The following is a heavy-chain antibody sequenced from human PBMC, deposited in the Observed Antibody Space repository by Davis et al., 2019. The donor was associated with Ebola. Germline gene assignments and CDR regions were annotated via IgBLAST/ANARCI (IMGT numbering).Heavy chain of an antibody. V-gene: IGHV1-69*04. Sequence: SVKVSCKASGGTFSSYAISWVRQAPGQGLEWMGRIIPILGIANYAQKFQGRVTITADESTSTAYMELSSLRSEDTAVYYCARDHCSGGSCYFDYWGQGTLVTVSS. CDR2: IIPILGIA. CDR1: GGTFSSYA. D-gene: IGHD2-15*01. CDR3: ARDHCSGGSCYFDY. J-gene: IGHJ4*02.